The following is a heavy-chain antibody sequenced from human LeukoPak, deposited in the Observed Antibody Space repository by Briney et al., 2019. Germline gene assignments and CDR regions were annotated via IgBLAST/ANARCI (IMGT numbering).Heavy chain of an antibody. CDR2: INHSGST. V-gene: IGHV4-34*01. CDR1: GGSFSGYY. CDR3: ARDLLWFGDIPAGFDY. D-gene: IGHD3-10*01. Sequence: MPSETLSLTCAVYGGSFSGYYWSWIRQPPGKGLEWIGEINHSGSTNYNPSLKSRVTISVDTSKNQFSLKLSSVTAADTAVYYCARDLLWFGDIPAGFDYWGQGTLVTVSS. J-gene: IGHJ4*02.